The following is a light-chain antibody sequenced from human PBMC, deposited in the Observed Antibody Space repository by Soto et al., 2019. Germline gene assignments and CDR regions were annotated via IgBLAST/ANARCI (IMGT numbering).Light chain of an antibody. CDR3: QQFHNYPIT. Sequence: AIPLTQSPSSLSASVGDRVTITCRTSQVISRTLAWYQQKPGKAPKSLIYDVSSLQSGVPSRFSGSGSGADFTLTISSLQPEDFATYYCQQFHNYPITFGQGTRLEIK. V-gene: IGKV1D-13*01. CDR1: QVISRT. J-gene: IGKJ5*01. CDR2: DVS.